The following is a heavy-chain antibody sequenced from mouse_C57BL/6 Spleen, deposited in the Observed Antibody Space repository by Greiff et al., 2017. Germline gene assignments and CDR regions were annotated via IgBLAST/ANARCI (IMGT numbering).Heavy chain of an antibody. CDR1: GYTFTSYW. CDR3: VYGSSSWFAY. J-gene: IGHJ3*01. Sequence: QVQLQQSGAELVRPGSSVKLSCKASGYTFTSYWMDWVKQRPGQGLEWIGNIYPSDSETHYNQKFKDKATLTVDKSSSTAYMQLSSLTSEDSAVYYCVYGSSSWFAYWGQATLVTVSA. CDR2: IYPSDSET. D-gene: IGHD1-1*01. V-gene: IGHV1-61*01.